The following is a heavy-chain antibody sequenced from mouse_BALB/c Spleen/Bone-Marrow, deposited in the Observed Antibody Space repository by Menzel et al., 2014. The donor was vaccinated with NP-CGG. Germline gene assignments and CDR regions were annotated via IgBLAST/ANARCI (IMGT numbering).Heavy chain of an antibody. V-gene: IGHV1S22*01. CDR2: IYPGSGST. D-gene: IGHD2-3*01. CDR3: TRGYYPYYYAMDY. CDR1: GYTFTSYW. J-gene: IGHJ4*01. Sequence: LQQSGSELVRPGASVKLSRKASGYTFTSYWMHWVKQRHGQGLEWIGNIYPGSGSTNHDEKFKSKGTLTVDTSSSTAYMHLSSLTSEDSAVYYCTRGYYPYYYAMDYWGQGTSVTVSS.